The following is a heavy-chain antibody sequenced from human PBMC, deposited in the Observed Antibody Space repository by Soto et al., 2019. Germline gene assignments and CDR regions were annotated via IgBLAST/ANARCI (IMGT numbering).Heavy chain of an antibody. CDR3: AKATVPDYDFWSGYFVAADCYGMDV. CDR2: ISYDGSNK. CDR1: GFTFSSYG. D-gene: IGHD3-3*01. J-gene: IGHJ6*01. V-gene: IGHV3-30*18. Sequence: GGSLRLSCAASGFTFSSYGMHWVRQAPGKGLEWVAVISYDGSNKYYADSVKGRFTISRDNSKNTLYLQMNSLRAEDTAVYYCAKATVPDYDFWSGYFVAADCYGMDVWGQGTTVTVSS.